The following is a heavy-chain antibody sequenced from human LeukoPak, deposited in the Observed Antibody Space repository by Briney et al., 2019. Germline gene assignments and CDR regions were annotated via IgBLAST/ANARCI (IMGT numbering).Heavy chain of an antibody. CDR1: GGSISSYY. Sequence: ASETLSLTCTVSGGSISSYYWSWIRQPPGKGLEWIGYIYYSGSTNYNPSLKSRVTISVDTSKNQFSLKLSSVTAADTAVYYCARGYYYEAPYYFDYWGQGTLVTVSS. V-gene: IGHV4-59*08. D-gene: IGHD3-22*01. J-gene: IGHJ4*02. CDR3: ARGYYYEAPYYFDY. CDR2: IYYSGST.